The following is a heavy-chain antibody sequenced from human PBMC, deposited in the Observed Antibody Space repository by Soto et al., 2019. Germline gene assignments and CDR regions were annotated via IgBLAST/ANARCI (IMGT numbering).Heavy chain of an antibody. CDR1: GGTFSSYT. D-gene: IGHD3-10*01. CDR3: ARGGRGSGSYYRTSYYYYGMDV. CDR2: IIPILGIA. V-gene: IGHV1-69*02. J-gene: IGHJ6*02. Sequence: GASVKVSCKASGGTFSSYTISWVRQAPGQGLEWMGRIIPILGIANYAQKFQGRVTITADKSTSTAYMELSSLRSEDTAVYYCARGGRGSGSYYRTSYYYYGMDVWGQGTTVTVSS.